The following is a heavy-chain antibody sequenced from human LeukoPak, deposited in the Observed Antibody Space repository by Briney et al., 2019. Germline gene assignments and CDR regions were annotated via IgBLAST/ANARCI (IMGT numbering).Heavy chain of an antibody. CDR1: GFTVSSNY. V-gene: IGHV3-66*02. D-gene: IGHD4-17*01. Sequence: GGSLRLSCAASGFTVSSNYMSWVRQAPGKGLEWVSVIDSGGDTYYADSVKGRFTISRDNSKNTLYLQMNSLRAEDTAVYNCAKAVRVREYGDYDYFDYWGQGTLVTVSS. CDR2: IDSGGDT. CDR3: AKAVRVREYGDYDYFDY. J-gene: IGHJ4*02.